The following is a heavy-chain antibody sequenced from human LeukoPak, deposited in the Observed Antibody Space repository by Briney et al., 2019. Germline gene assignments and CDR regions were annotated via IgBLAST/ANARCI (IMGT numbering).Heavy chain of an antibody. CDR2: IIPIPGMA. CDR3: ARAVVVARGLMAYFDY. V-gene: IGHV1-69*04. Sequence: SVKVSCKASGGTFSFYAINWVRQAPGQGLEWMGRIIPIPGMANHAQKFQGRVTITADSSTSTAYMEVSSLRSEDTAVYYCARAVVVARGLMAYFDYWGQGTLVTVSS. CDR1: GGTFSFYA. J-gene: IGHJ4*02. D-gene: IGHD3-10*01.